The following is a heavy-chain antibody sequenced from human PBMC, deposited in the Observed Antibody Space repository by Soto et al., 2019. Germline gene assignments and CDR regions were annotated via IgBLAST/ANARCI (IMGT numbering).Heavy chain of an antibody. CDR2: IYYSGST. CDR1: VGSVSSGSYY. D-gene: IGHD6-13*01. Sequence: SETLSLTCTVSVGSVSSGSYYWSWIRQPPGKGLEWIGYIYYSGSTNYNPSLKSRVTISVDTSKNQFSLKLSSVTAADTAVYYCARDKYSSSWGYFDYWGQGTLVTVSS. CDR3: ARDKYSSSWGYFDY. J-gene: IGHJ4*02. V-gene: IGHV4-61*01.